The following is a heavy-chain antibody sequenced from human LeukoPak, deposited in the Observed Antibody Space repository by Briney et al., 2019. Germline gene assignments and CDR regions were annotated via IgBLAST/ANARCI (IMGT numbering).Heavy chain of an antibody. CDR3: AKLVCGGSCTGAPGGQYDY. V-gene: IGHV3-23*01. Sequence: GGSLRLSCAAFGITFSNYAVSWVRQAPGKGLEWVSAISGSGVKTYYADSVKGRFTVSRDSSKNTLYLQINSLRAEDTAVYYCAKLVCGGSCTGAPGGQYDYWGRGTLVTVSS. J-gene: IGHJ4*02. CDR1: GITFSNYA. CDR2: ISGSGVKT. D-gene: IGHD2-15*01.